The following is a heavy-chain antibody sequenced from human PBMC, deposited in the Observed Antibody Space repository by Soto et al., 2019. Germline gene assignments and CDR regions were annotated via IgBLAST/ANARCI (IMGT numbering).Heavy chain of an antibody. CDR2: IYWDDDK. Sequence: QITLKESGPPLVKPTQTLTLTCTFSGFSLSTSGVGVGWIRQPPGKALEWLALIYWDDDKRYSPSLKSRLTITKDTSKNQVVLTMTNMDPVDTATYYCALVRYFYGDYVDGWFDPWGQGTLVTVSS. D-gene: IGHD4-17*01. J-gene: IGHJ5*02. V-gene: IGHV2-5*02. CDR3: ALVRYFYGDYVDGWFDP. CDR1: GFSLSTSGVG.